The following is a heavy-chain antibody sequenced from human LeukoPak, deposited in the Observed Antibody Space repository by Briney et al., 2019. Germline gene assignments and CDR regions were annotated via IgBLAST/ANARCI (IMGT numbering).Heavy chain of an antibody. CDR3: ARRGYYYDSSGYYHALDY. D-gene: IGHD3-22*01. J-gene: IGHJ4*02. CDR2: IYPGDSDT. CDR1: GHSFTSYW. Sequence: GESLKISCKGSGHSFTSYWIGWVRQMPGKGLEWMGIIYPGDSDTRYSPSFQGQVTISADKSISTAYLQWSSLKASDTAMYYCARRGYYYDSSGYYHALDYWGQGTLVTVSS. V-gene: IGHV5-51*01.